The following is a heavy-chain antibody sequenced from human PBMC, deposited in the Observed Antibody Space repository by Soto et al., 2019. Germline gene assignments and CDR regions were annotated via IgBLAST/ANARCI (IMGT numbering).Heavy chain of an antibody. V-gene: IGHV4-59*01. Sequence: PSETLSLTCSVSGGSIRNVYWSWIRQSPGKGLEWIGFIFHSGNAKYNPSLQSRASMSIDTSKNQFSLSLESVTAADTAVYFYARAHAPTLPFDFWGQGTLVTVSS. D-gene: IGHD2-15*01. J-gene: IGHJ4*02. CDR2: IFHSGNA. CDR3: ARAHAPTLPFDF. CDR1: GGSIRNVY.